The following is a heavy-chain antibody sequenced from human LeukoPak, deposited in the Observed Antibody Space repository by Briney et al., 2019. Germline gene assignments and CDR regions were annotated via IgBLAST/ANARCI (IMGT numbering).Heavy chain of an antibody. J-gene: IGHJ4*02. CDR2: ISAYNGNT. D-gene: IGHD3-3*01. CDR3: ARDFGYAYDVWSGYYGGQNNYFDY. CDR1: GYTFTSYG. V-gene: IGHV1-18*01. Sequence: ASVKVSCKASGYTFTSYGISWVRQAPGQGLEWMGWISAYNGNTNYAQKLQGRVTMTTDTSTSTAYMELRSLRSDDTAVYYCARDFGYAYDVWSGYYGGQNNYFDYWGQGTLVTVSS.